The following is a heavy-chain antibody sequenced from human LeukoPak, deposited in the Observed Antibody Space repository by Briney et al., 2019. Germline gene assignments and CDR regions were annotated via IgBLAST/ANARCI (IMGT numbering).Heavy chain of an antibody. CDR3: TRGGEILTHYKHIDY. D-gene: IGHD3-9*01. CDR1: GYSFTSYD. V-gene: IGHV1-8*01. J-gene: IGHJ4*02. Sequence: ASVKVSCKASGYSFTSYDINWVRQATGQGLEWMGYMNPNTGDTGVTQKFQGRVTMTRDPFINTAYMELTSLRSEDTAVYFCTRGGEILTHYKHIDYWGQGTLVTVSS. CDR2: MNPNTGDT.